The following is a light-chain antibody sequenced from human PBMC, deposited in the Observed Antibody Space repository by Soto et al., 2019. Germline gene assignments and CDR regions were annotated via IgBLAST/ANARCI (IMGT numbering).Light chain of an antibody. V-gene: IGLV2-14*03. CDR3: SSYTSSMTNV. CDR2: DVN. J-gene: IGLJ1*01. CDR1: SSDVGAYNY. Sequence: QSVLTQPASVSGSPGQSITISCAGTSSDVGAYNYVSWYQHHPGKAPKLMIYDVNNRPSGDSNRFSGSKSGNTASLTISGLQAADEADYFCSSYTSSMTNVFGSGTKVTVL.